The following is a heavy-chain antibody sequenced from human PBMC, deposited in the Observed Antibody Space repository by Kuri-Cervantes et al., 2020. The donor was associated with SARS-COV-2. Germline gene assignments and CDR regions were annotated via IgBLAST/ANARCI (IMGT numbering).Heavy chain of an antibody. D-gene: IGHD3-3*01. V-gene: IGHV1-3*01. CDR1: GYTFTNYA. CDR2: INAGNGNT. J-gene: IGHJ4*02. CDR3: ARDSDFWSGYRYFDY. Sequence: ASVKVSCKASGYTFTNYAMHWVRQAPGQRLEWMGWINAGNGNTKYSQKFQGRVTITRDTSASTAYMELSSLRSEDTAVYYCARDSDFWSGYRYFDYWGQGTLVTVSS.